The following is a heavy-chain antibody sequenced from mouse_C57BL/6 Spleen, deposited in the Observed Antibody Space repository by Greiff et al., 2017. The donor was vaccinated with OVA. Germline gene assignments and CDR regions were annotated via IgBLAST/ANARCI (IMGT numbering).Heavy chain of an antibody. CDR2: IRSKSNNYAT. J-gene: IGHJ1*03. CDR3: VRRRSYYYGSSNWYFDV. D-gene: IGHD1-1*01. CDR1: GFSFNTYA. Sequence: EVQVVESGGGLVQPKGSLKLSCAASGFSFNTYAMNWVRQAPGKGLEWVARIRSKSNNYATYYADSVKDRFTISRDDSESMLYLQMNNLKTEDTAMYYCVRRRSYYYGSSNWYFDVWGTGTTVTVSS. V-gene: IGHV10-1*01.